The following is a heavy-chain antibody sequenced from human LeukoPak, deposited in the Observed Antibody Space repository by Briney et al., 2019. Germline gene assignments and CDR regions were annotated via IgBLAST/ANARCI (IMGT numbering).Heavy chain of an antibody. D-gene: IGHD4-17*01. CDR3: ARQTTTADY. V-gene: IGHV4-39*01. CDR2: IYYSGST. J-gene: IGHJ4*02. Sequence: SETLSLTCTAPRGSISSSSYYSGWIRQPPGKGLEWIGSIYYSGSTYYNPSLKSRVTISVDTSKNQFSLKLSSVTAADTDVYYCARQTTTADYWGQGTLVTVSS. CDR1: RGSISSSSYY.